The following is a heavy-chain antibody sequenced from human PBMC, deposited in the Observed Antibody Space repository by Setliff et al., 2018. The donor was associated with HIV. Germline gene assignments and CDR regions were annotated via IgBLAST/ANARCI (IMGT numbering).Heavy chain of an antibody. CDR1: GYTFTNYG. Sequence: ASVKVSCKASGYTFTNYGIAWVRQAPGHGLEWMGWLASYNDDANYAQNLQGRVTMTTDKSTSTAYMELRSLRSDDTAVYYCARGQYGDELFDYWGQGTLVTVSS. V-gene: IGHV1-18*01. J-gene: IGHJ4*02. D-gene: IGHD4-17*01. CDR3: ARGQYGDELFDY. CDR2: LASYNDDA.